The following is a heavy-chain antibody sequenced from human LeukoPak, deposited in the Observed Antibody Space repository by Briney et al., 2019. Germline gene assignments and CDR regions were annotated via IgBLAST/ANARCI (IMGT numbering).Heavy chain of an antibody. D-gene: IGHD4-17*01. CDR1: EFSVGSNY. CDR3: AIYGDYGRY. Sequence: GGSLRLSCAASEFSVGSNYMTWVRQAPGKGLEWVANIKQDGSQKYYVDSVKGRFTISRDNAKNSLYLQMNSLRAEDTAVYYCAIYGDYGRYWGQGTLVTVSS. V-gene: IGHV3-7*01. J-gene: IGHJ4*02. CDR2: IKQDGSQK.